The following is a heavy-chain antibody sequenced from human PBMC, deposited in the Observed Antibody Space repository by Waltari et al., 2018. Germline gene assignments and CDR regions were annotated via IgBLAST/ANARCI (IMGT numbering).Heavy chain of an antibody. J-gene: IGHJ5*02. V-gene: IGHV3-21*01. CDR3: ARGGWGFYLDL. Sequence: EVQLMESGGGLVKPGGSLRLSCAASDFSLGPYNMNWVRQAPGKGLEWVSSVSSNGAYIHYADSVRGRFTISRDNAKTSLYLQMNGLRDEDTAVYYCARGGWGFYLDLWGQGALVTVSS. D-gene: IGHD7-27*01. CDR2: VSSNGAYI. CDR1: DFSLGPYN.